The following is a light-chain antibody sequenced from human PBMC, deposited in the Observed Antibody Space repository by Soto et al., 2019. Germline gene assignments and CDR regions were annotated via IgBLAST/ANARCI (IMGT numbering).Light chain of an antibody. V-gene: IGLV2-14*01. CDR3: ASFRSGTILV. J-gene: IGLJ1*01. CDR2: EVN. Sequence: QSVLTQPASVSSSPGHSVTISCTGPRSDIGDSNFISWYQHSPGKAPRRLIYEVNNRPSGVSKRFSGSKAGNTASLTISGLLDDDEADYFCASFRSGTILVFGSGTKVTVL. CDR1: RSDIGDSNF.